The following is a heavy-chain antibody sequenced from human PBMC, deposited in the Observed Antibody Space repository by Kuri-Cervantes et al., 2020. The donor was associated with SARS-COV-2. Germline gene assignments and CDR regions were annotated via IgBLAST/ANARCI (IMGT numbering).Heavy chain of an antibody. CDR2: IYYSGST. V-gene: IGHV4-59*01. J-gene: IGHJ5*02. D-gene: IGHD6-19*01. CDR3: ARDEAGWYGDNWFDL. Sequence: GSLRLSCTVSGGSISSYYWSWIRQPPGKGLEWIGYIYYSGSTNYNPSLKSRVTISVDTSKNQFSLKLSSVTAADTAVYYCARDEAGWYGDNWFDLWGQGTLVTVSS. CDR1: GGSISSYY.